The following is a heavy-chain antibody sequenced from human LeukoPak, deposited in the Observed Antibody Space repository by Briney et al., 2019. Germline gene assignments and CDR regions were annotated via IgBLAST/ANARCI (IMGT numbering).Heavy chain of an antibody. Sequence: SETLSLTCTVSGGSISSYYWSWIRRPPGKGLEWIGEINHSGSTNYNPSLKSRVTISVDTSKNQFSLKLSSVTAADTAVYYCARVGCSGGSCYETLDYWGQGTLVTVSS. CDR1: GGSISSYY. D-gene: IGHD2-15*01. J-gene: IGHJ4*02. CDR3: ARVGCSGGSCYETLDY. CDR2: INHSGST. V-gene: IGHV4-34*01.